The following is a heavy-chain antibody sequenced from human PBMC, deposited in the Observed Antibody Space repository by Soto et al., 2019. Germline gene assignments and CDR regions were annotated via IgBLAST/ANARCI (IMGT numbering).Heavy chain of an antibody. CDR2: ISGGGDNT. CDR3: AKDCLSSGWGVRFDP. V-gene: IGHV3-23*01. J-gene: IGHJ5*02. CDR1: GFTFSSYA. Sequence: EVQLLESGGGLVQPGGSLRLSCAASGFTFSSYAMSWVRQAPGKGLEWVSDISGGGDNTYYADSVRGRFTISRDNSKNTLYLQMNSVRAEDTAKYYCAKDCLSSGWGVRFDPWGQGTLVTVSS. D-gene: IGHD6-19*01.